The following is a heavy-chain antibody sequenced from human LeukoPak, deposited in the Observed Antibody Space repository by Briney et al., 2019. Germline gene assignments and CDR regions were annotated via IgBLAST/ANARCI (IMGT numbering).Heavy chain of an antibody. J-gene: IGHJ4*02. CDR1: GFTFDDYD. CDR3: AKEHGVAALFED. Sequence: GGSLRLSCEASGFTFDDYDMHWVRHAPGKGLEWVSGITRNSGTIVYADSVKGRFIISRDNAKNSLYLQMKSLRPEDTALYYCAKEHGVAALFEDWGQGTLVIVSS. V-gene: IGHV3-9*01. CDR2: ITRNSGTI. D-gene: IGHD6-19*01.